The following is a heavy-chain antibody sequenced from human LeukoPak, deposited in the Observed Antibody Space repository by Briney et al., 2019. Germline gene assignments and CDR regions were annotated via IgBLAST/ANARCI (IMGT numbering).Heavy chain of an antibody. V-gene: IGHV3-30-3*01. CDR2: ISYDGSNK. CDR1: GFTFSSYA. D-gene: IGHD3-22*01. Sequence: GGSLRLSCAASGFTFSSYAMHWVRQAPGKGLEWVAVISYDGSNKYYADSVKRRFTISRDNSKNTLYLQMNSLRAEDTAVYYCARGMSMIVVVITASQCDYWGQGTLVTVSS. J-gene: IGHJ4*02. CDR3: ARGMSMIVVVITASQCDY.